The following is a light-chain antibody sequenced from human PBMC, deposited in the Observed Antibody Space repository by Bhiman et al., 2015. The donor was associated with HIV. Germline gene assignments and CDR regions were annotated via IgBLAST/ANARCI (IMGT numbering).Light chain of an antibody. CDR3: QAWDSGAAV. V-gene: IGLV3-9*01. J-gene: IGLJ3*02. Sequence: SYELTQPLSVSVALGQTARITCGGNNIGSKYVHWYQQKPGQAPVLVIYQDTKRPSGIPERFSGSISGNTATLTISGTQPLDEADYYCQAWDSGAAVFGGGTKLTVL. CDR2: QDT. CDR1: NIGSKY.